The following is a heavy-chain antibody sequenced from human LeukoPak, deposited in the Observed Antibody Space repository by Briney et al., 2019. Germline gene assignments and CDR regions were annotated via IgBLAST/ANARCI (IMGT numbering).Heavy chain of an antibody. Sequence: GASVKVSCKASGYSFTNYDINWVRQAPGQGLEWMGWINPNSGGTNYAQKFQGRVTMTRDTSISTAYMELSRLRSDDTAVYYCAMSWFGESTAFDPWGQGTLVTVSS. CDR3: AMSWFGESTAFDP. V-gene: IGHV1-2*02. CDR2: INPNSGGT. D-gene: IGHD3-10*01. J-gene: IGHJ5*02. CDR1: GYSFTNYD.